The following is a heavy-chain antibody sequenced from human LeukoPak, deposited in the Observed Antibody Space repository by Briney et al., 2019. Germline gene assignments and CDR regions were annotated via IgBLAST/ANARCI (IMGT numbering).Heavy chain of an antibody. Sequence: SETLSLTCTVSGGSISSSSYYWGWIRQPPGKGLERIGSIYYSGSTYYNPSLKSRVTISVDTSKNQFSLKLSSVTAADTAVYYCARGGDDILTGYVNWFDPWGQGTLVTVSS. CDR1: GGSISSSSYY. J-gene: IGHJ5*02. D-gene: IGHD3-9*01. CDR3: ARGGDDILTGYVNWFDP. V-gene: IGHV4-39*07. CDR2: IYYSGST.